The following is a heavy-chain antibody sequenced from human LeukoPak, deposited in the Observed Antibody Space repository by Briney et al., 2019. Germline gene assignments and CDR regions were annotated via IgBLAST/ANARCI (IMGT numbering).Heavy chain of an antibody. V-gene: IGHV3-23*01. CDR1: VFIFSSYA. D-gene: IGHD6-6*01. Sequence: GGSLRLSCAASVFIFSSYAMNWVRQAPGKGLEWVAAGTGSGDTAYYAYFVKGRFTISRDNSRNTLYLQMNSLRAEDTAVYYCAKVVSGSYLFQDWGQGTLVTVSS. CDR2: GTGSGDTA. CDR3: AKVVSGSYLFQD. J-gene: IGHJ1*01.